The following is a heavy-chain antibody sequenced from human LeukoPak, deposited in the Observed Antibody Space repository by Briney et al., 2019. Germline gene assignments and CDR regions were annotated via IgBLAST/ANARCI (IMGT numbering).Heavy chain of an antibody. V-gene: IGHV1-2*02. D-gene: IGHD4-17*01. CDR2: INLNSGGT. CDR1: GYTFTGYY. CDR3: ARARLRRRTLELGY. Sequence: AASVKVSCKASGYTFTGYYMHWVRQAPGQGLEWMGWINLNSGGTNYAQKFQGRVTMTRDTSISTAYMELSRLRSDDTAVYYCARARLRRRTLELGYWGQGTLVTVSS. J-gene: IGHJ4*02.